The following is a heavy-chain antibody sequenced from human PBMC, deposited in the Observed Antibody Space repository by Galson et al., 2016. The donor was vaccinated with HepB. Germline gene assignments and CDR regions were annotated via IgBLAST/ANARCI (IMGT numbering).Heavy chain of an antibody. J-gene: IGHJ4*02. V-gene: IGHV6-1*01. CDR1: GDSVSSNSAA. Sequence: CAISGDSVSSNSAAWNWIRQSPSRGLEWLGRTYFRSKWYNDYAPSVKSRITINPDASNNQFSLKLSSVTAADTAVYYCARLCELDYWGQGTLVSVSS. CDR3: ARLCELDY. CDR2: TYFRSKWYN. D-gene: IGHD3-10*02.